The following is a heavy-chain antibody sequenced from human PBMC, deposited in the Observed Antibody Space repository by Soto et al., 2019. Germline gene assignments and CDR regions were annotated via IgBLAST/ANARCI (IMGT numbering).Heavy chain of an antibody. CDR3: ARGGYATFDY. V-gene: IGHV4-30-2*01. D-gene: IGHD2-8*01. CDR1: GGSISSGGYS. Sequence: TLSLTCAVPGGSISSGGYSWSWIRQPPGKGLEWIGYIYHSGSTYYNPSLKSRVTISVDRSKNQFSLKLSSVTAADTAVYYCARGGYATFDYWGQGTLVTVSS. CDR2: IYHSGST. J-gene: IGHJ4*02.